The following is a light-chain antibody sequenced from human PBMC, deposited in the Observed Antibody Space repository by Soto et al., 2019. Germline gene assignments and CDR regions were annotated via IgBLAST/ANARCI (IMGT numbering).Light chain of an antibody. Sequence: DIQMTQSPSTLSASVGDRVTITCRASQSISSWLDWYQQKPGKAPKLLIYKASSLESGVPSRFSGSGSGSEFTLTISSLQPDDFPTYYCQQGYSNPITFGQGTRLEIK. CDR1: QSISSW. CDR2: KAS. J-gene: IGKJ5*01. V-gene: IGKV1-5*03. CDR3: QQGYSNPIT.